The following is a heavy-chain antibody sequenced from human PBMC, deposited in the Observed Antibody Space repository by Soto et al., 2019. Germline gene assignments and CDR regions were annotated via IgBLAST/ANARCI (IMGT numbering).Heavy chain of an antibody. J-gene: IGHJ5*02. V-gene: IGHV4-4*02. CDR1: GDSVISNWY. D-gene: IGHD3-9*01. CDR2: MFHSGST. CDR3: ARRYFDWLLSGRSWFDP. Sequence: SETLSLTCAVSGDSVISNWYWGWVRQSPGKGLEWIADMFHSGSTNYSPSLESRVTLSVDKSKNQFSLKMNSVTAADTAVYYCARRYFDWLLSGRSWFDPWGQGTLVTVSS.